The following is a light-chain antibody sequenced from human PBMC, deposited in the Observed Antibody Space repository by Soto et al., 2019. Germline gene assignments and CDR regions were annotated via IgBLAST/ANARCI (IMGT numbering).Light chain of an antibody. V-gene: IGKV1-33*01. CDR3: QQYDNLPIT. CDR2: DAS. CDR1: QDISNY. Sequence: DIQMTQSPSSLSASVGDRVTITCQSSQDISNYLNCYQQKPGKAPKLLIYDASNLETGVPSRFSRSGSGTDFTFTISSLQPEDIATYYCQQYDNLPITFGQGTRLEIK. J-gene: IGKJ5*01.